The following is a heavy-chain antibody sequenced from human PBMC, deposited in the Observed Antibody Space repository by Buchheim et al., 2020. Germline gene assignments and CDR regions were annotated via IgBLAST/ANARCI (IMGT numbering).Heavy chain of an antibody. J-gene: IGHJ4*02. CDR2: IKQDGSEK. CDR3: ARARTIVGATPQGNYLFDY. Sequence: EVQLVESGGGLVQPGGSLRLSCAASGFTFSSYWMSWVRQAPGKGLEWVANIKQDGSEKYYVDSVKGRFTISRDNAKNSLYLQMNSLRAEDTAVYYCARARTIVGATPQGNYLFDYWGQGTL. D-gene: IGHD1-26*01. V-gene: IGHV3-7*01. CDR1: GFTFSSYW.